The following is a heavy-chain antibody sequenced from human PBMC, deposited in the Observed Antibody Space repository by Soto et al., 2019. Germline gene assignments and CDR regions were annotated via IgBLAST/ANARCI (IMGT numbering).Heavy chain of an antibody. Sequence: EVQLVESGGGLVQPGGSLRLSCAASGFTFSSYSMNWVRQAPGKGLEWVSYISSSSSTIYYADSVKGRFTISRDNAENSLYLQMNSLRAEDTAVYYCARDHYDSSGYYENFDYWGQGTLVTVSS. CDR1: GFTFSSYS. CDR3: ARDHYDSSGYYENFDY. J-gene: IGHJ4*02. V-gene: IGHV3-48*01. D-gene: IGHD3-22*01. CDR2: ISSSSSTI.